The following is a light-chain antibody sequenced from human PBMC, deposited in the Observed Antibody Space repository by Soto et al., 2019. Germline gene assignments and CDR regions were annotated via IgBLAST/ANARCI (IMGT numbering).Light chain of an antibody. CDR2: KAS. Sequence: DIQMTQSPSTLSAFVGDRVTITCRASQSISNWLAWYQQKLGKAPSLLIYKASSLESGVPSRFSGSGSGTEFTLTISSXQPDDFATYYCQQYNGFSWTFGQGTKVDIK. V-gene: IGKV1-5*03. J-gene: IGKJ1*01. CDR1: QSISNW. CDR3: QQYNGFSWT.